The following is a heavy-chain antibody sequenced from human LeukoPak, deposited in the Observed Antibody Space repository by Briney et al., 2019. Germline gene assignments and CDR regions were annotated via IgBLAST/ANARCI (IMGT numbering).Heavy chain of an antibody. J-gene: IGHJ4*02. V-gene: IGHV4-4*07. CDR1: GGSISSYY. CDR3: ARSYYYDSSGYYYYFDY. CDR2: IYSSGNT. D-gene: IGHD3-22*01. Sequence: SETLSLTCTVSGGSISSYYWTWIRQPAGKGLEWIGRIYSSGNTNYNPSLKSRVTMSIDTSKNQFSLKLSSVTAADTAVYYCARSYYYDSSGYYYYFDYWGQGTLVTVSS.